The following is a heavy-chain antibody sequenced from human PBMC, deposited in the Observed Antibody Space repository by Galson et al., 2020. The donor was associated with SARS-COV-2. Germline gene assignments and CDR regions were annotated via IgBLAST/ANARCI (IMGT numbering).Heavy chain of an antibody. V-gene: IGHV3-30*04. CDR1: GFTFSNYV. CDR2: ISSDGSNS. D-gene: IGHD1-26*01. J-gene: IGHJ4*02. CDR3: ARGGEWELPYYFDY. Sequence: GGSLRLSCAASGFTFSNYVMHWVRQAPGKGPEWVAVISSDGSNSFYADPLKGRFTISRDNSKSTLYLQMNSLRAEETAVYYCARGGEWELPYYFDYWGQGTLVTVSS.